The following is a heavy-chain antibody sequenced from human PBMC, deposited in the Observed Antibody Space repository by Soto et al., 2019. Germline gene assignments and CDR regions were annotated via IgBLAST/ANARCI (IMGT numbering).Heavy chain of an antibody. CDR3: VKDRYIDY. CDR1: GLTIRSYA. V-gene: IGHV3-64D*06. J-gene: IGHJ4*02. CDR2: ISSEGGST. Sequence: WGTLRLSCLVSGLTIRSYAMHWVRQAPGKGLQYVSSISSEGGSTYYADSVKGRFTISRDNSKNTLYLQMSSLRVEDTAVYHCVKDRYIDYWGQGTLVTVSS.